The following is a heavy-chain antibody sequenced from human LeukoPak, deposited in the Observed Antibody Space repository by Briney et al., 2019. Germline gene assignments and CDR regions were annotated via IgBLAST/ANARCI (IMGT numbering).Heavy chain of an antibody. CDR2: ISAYNGTT. J-gene: IGHJ6*03. CDR3: ARADYYYYMDV. CDR1: GYTFTSYG. Sequence: APVKASCTASGYTFTSYGISWVRQSPGQEREGRGWISAYNGTTNYAQKLQGRVTKTTYTSQSTAYMELRRLRSDDTAVYYCARADYYYYMDVWGKGTTVTVSS. V-gene: IGHV1-18*01.